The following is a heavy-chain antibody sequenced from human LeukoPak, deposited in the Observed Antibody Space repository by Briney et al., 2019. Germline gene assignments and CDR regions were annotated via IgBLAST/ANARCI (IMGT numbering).Heavy chain of an antibody. J-gene: IGHJ5*01. Sequence: GGSLRLSCVASGFSFSISSMSWVRQAPGKGLEWVSSVSHDGRNTHYADSVKGRFTVSRDNSKNALSVQMNSLRAEDAALNYCAKGWTMFDSWGQGILVTVSS. CDR3: AKGWTMFDS. V-gene: IGHV3-23*01. D-gene: IGHD3/OR15-3a*01. CDR1: GFSFSISS. CDR2: VSHDGRNT.